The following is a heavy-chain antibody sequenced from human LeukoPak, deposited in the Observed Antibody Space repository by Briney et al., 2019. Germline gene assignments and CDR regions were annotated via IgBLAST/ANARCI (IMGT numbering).Heavy chain of an antibody. D-gene: IGHD1-14*01. Sequence: SGTLSLTCDVSGNSISNNWWSWVRQPPGKGLEWIGTIYYSGSTYYHPSLKSRLTISVDTSKNQFSLKLSSVTAADTAVYYCASLHTPGYFDYWGQGTLVTVSS. CDR2: IYYSGST. V-gene: IGHV4-4*02. CDR3: ASLHTPGYFDY. CDR1: GNSISNNW. J-gene: IGHJ4*02.